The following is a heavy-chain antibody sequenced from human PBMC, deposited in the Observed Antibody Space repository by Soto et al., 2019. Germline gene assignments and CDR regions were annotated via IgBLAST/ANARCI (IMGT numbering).Heavy chain of an antibody. V-gene: IGHV3-23*01. CDR1: GFTFSSYA. D-gene: IGHD3-10*01. Sequence: EVQLLESGGGLVQPGGSLRLSCAASGFTFSSYAMIWVRLGPGQGLEWVSALIGSGGTTYYAASLKGRFPISRDNSKNTLYLQMNSLRAEDPAVYYCAKNAVWFGEFFDYWGQGTLVTVSS. J-gene: IGHJ4*02. CDR2: LIGSGGTT. CDR3: AKNAVWFGEFFDY.